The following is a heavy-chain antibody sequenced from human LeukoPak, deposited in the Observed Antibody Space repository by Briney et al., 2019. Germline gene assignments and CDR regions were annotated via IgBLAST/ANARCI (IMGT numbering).Heavy chain of an antibody. CDR3: ASRRDGYNYLDY. Sequence: PSETLSLTCAVYGGSFSGYYWSWIRQPPGKGLEWIGEINHSGSTNYNPSLKSRVTISVDTSKNQFSLKLSSVTAADTAVYYCASRRDGYNYLDYWGQGTLVTVSS. CDR1: GGSFSGYY. D-gene: IGHD5-24*01. J-gene: IGHJ4*02. V-gene: IGHV4-34*01. CDR2: INHSGST.